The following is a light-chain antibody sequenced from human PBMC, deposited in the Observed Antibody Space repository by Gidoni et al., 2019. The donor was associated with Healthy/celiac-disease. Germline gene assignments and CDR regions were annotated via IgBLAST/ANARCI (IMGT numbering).Light chain of an antibody. V-gene: IGKV1-8*01. Sequence: IRITQSPSSLSASTGDRVTITCRASQGMSSYLAWYQQKPGKAPKLLIYAASTLQSGVPSRFSGSGSGTDFTLTISCLQSEDFATYYCQQYYSYPLTFGGGTKVEIK. CDR3: QQYYSYPLT. CDR2: AAS. J-gene: IGKJ4*01. CDR1: QGMSSY.